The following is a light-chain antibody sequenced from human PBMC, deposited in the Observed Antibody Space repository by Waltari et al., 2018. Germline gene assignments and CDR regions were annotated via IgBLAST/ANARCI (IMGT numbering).Light chain of an antibody. CDR1: QTILDTYDKNY. V-gene: IGKV4-1*01. CDR2: WAS. CDR3: QQYFNTPIT. J-gene: IGKJ4*01. Sequence: DIVMTQSPDSLAVSLGERVTINCRSSQTILDTYDKNYLAWHQQKPGQSPRLLIYWASTREVGVPDRFSGSGSVTDFTLTISGLQAEDVAVYYCQQYFNTPITFGGGTKVEIK.